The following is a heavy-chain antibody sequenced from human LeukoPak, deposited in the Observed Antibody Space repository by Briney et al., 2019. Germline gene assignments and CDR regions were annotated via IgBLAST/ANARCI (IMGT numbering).Heavy chain of an antibody. CDR3: ARRRYGSGSPLDY. CDR2: IYYSGST. CDR1: GGSISSSSYY. D-gene: IGHD3-10*01. J-gene: IGHJ4*02. V-gene: IGHV4-39*01. Sequence: SETLSLTCTVSGGSISSSSYYWGWIRQPPGKGLEWIGSIYYSGSTYYNPSLKSRVTISVDTSKNQFSLKLSSVTAADTAVYYCARRRYGSGSPLDYWGQGTLVTVSS.